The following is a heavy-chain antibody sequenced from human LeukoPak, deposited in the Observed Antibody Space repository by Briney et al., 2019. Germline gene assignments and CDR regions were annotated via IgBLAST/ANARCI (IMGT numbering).Heavy chain of an antibody. Sequence: GGSLRLSCAASGFTFSSYWMSWVRQAPGKGLEWVANIKQDGSEKYYVDSVKGRFTISRDNAKNSLYLQMNSLRAEDTAVYYCAREREYYDFWSGSPDAFDIWGQGTMVTVSS. J-gene: IGHJ3*02. V-gene: IGHV3-7*01. CDR2: IKQDGSEK. CDR3: AREREYYDFWSGSPDAFDI. CDR1: GFTFSSYW. D-gene: IGHD3-3*01.